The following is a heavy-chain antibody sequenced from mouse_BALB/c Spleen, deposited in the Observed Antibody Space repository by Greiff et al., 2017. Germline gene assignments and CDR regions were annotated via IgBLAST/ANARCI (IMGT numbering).Heavy chain of an antibody. Sequence: EVKLQESGPGLVKPSQSLSLTCSVTGYSITSGYYWNWIRQFPGNKLEWMGYISYDGSNNYNPSLKNRISITRDTSKNQFFLKLNSVTTEDTATYYCARAPYYYGSSSLYFDYWGQGTTLTVSS. V-gene: IGHV3-6*02. CDR3: ARAPYYYGSSSLYFDY. CDR1: GYSITSGYY. CDR2: ISYDGSN. D-gene: IGHD1-1*01. J-gene: IGHJ2*01.